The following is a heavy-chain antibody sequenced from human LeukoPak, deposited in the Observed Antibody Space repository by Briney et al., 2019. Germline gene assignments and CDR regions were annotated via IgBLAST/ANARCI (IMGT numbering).Heavy chain of an antibody. D-gene: IGHD3-22*01. CDR1: GDSITSTSYY. J-gene: IGHJ5*02. CDR2: IDYSGSF. CDR3: ARHPNYYDSSGFLQLDDLDP. Sequence: PSETLSLTCTVSGDSITSTSYYWAWIRQPPGRGLEWIGSIDYSGSFCYNPSLKSRLTISVDTSKNQFSLRLTSVTAADTAVYYCARHPNYYDSSGFLQLDDLDPWGQGTLVTVSS. V-gene: IGHV4-39*01.